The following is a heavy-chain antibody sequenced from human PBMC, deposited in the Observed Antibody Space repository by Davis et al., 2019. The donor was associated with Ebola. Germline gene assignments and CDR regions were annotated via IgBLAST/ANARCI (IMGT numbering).Heavy chain of an antibody. Sequence: ASVKVSCKASGYTFTDYLMHWVRQAPGQGLEWMGLINPSIGNTSLAQKFQGRVTMTRDTSINTAHMELSGLTSDDTAVYYCARDDKVMHFDFWGQGTLVTVSS. CDR1: GYTFTDYL. CDR3: ARDDKVMHFDF. D-gene: IGHD3-16*01. J-gene: IGHJ4*02. V-gene: IGHV1-2*02. CDR2: INPSIGNT.